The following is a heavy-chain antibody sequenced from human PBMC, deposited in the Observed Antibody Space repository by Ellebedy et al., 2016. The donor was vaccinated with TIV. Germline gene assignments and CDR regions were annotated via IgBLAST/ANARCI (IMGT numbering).Heavy chain of an antibody. CDR2: IYYSGST. Sequence: SETLSLTCTVSGDSVMSSTYYWAWIRQPPGRGLEWIGSIYYSGSTYYNPSLKTRVTVSVDRSKNQFSLKLSSLAAADTAVYYCARLWGYNNTRFPLDAFDIWGQGTAVTVSS. CDR1: GDSVMSSTYY. V-gene: IGHV4-39*01. J-gene: IGHJ3*02. CDR3: ARLWGYNNTRFPLDAFDI. D-gene: IGHD1-14*01.